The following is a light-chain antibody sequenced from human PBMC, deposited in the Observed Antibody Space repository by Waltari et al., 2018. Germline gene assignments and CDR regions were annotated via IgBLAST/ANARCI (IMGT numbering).Light chain of an antibody. Sequence: QSVLTQPPSVSGAPGQRVTLSCTGSSSNIGAGYDLQWYQQLPGRAPKLLIYGNSNRPSGVPDRFSDSKSGTSASLAITGLQAEVEADYYCQSYDSSLSGSVFGTGTKVTVL. CDR2: GNS. V-gene: IGLV1-40*01. J-gene: IGLJ1*01. CDR1: SSNIGAGYD. CDR3: QSYDSSLSGSV.